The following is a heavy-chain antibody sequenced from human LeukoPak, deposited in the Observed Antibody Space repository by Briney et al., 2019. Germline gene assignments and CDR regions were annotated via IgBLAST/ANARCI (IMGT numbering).Heavy chain of an antibody. CDR2: ISSGGSYT. CDR3: ARVVVAYGSSFDY. CDR1: GFTFSDYY. V-gene: IGHV3-11*05. Sequence: GGSLRLSCAASGFTFSDYYMSWIRQAPGKGLEWISYISSGGSYTNHAYSVKGRFTISRDNAKNSLYLQMNSLRAEDTAVYYCARVVVAYGSSFDYWGQGTLVTVSS. D-gene: IGHD2-15*01. J-gene: IGHJ4*02.